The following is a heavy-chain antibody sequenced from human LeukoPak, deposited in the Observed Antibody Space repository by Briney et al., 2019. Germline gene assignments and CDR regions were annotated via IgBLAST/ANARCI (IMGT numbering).Heavy chain of an antibody. D-gene: IGHD1-14*01. CDR3: AKDQPGDTSFDY. J-gene: IGHJ4*02. Sequence: GGSLRLSCAASGFTFSSYGMHWVRQAPGKGVEGVAFIRHDGNNKYYVGSVKGRFTLSRDNSKNTLDLQMDSLRVEDTAVYYCAKDQPGDTSFDYWGQGTLVTVSS. CDR1: GFTFSSYG. V-gene: IGHV3-30*02. CDR2: IRHDGNNK.